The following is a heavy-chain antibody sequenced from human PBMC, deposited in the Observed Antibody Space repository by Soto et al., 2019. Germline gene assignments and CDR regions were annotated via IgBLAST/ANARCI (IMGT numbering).Heavy chain of an antibody. J-gene: IGHJ3*01. V-gene: IGHV3-53*01. CDR1: GFTFSSKD. CDR3: ATRPLLPGAP. CDR2: IYSGGST. D-gene: IGHD3-22*01. Sequence: EVQLVESGGGLIQPGGSLRLSCAASGFTFSSKDMNCVRQAPGKGLEWVSLIYSGGSTYYADSVKGRFTISRDNSKNTLYLQMSSLRAEDTAIYYCATRPLLPGAPWGQGTMVTVSS.